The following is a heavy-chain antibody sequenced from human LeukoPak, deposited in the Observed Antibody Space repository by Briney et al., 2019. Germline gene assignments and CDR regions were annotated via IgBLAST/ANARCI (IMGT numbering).Heavy chain of an antibody. Sequence: GGSLRLSCVASGFTFTDHPMNWVRQAPGKGLEWISYIGGDGIAFYADSVKGRFTASKDDARESMYLQMNSLRVEDTAVCYCAKDRANWAIDDWGQGTQVTVSS. D-gene: IGHD3-16*01. CDR3: AKDRANWAIDD. J-gene: IGHJ4*02. CDR1: GFTFTDHP. CDR2: IGGDGIA. V-gene: IGHV3-69-1*01.